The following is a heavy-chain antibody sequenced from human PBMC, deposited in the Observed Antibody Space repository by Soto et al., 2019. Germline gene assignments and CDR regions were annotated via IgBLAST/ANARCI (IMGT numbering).Heavy chain of an antibody. CDR2: IYYSGST. D-gene: IGHD2-15*01. Sequence: PSETLSLTCTVSGGSISSYYWSWIRQPPGKGLEWIGYIYYSGSTNYNPSLKSRVTISVDTSKNQFSLKLSSVTAADAAVYYCAREVVAATPVFYYYYGMDVWGQGTTVTVSS. J-gene: IGHJ6*02. V-gene: IGHV4-59*01. CDR1: GGSISSYY. CDR3: AREVVAATPVFYYYYGMDV.